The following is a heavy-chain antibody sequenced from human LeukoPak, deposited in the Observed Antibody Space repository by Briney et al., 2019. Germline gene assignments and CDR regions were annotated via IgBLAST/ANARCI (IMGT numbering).Heavy chain of an antibody. Sequence: GRSLRLSCAASGFTFSSYWMHWVRQAPGKGLVWVSRINTDGGSTRYADSVKGRFTISRDNAKNTLYLQMNSLRAEDTAVYYCARVFVGYGDYYFDYWGQGTLVTVSS. CDR2: INTDGGST. V-gene: IGHV3-74*01. CDR3: ARVFVGYGDYYFDY. CDR1: GFTFSSYW. D-gene: IGHD4-17*01. J-gene: IGHJ4*02.